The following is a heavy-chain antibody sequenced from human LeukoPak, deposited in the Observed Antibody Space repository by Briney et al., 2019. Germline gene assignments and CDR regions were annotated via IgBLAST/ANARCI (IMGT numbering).Heavy chain of an antibody. CDR1: GYMFTSYG. D-gene: IGHD6-19*01. CDR3: ARDRRGRAVANPYYYNGMDV. V-gene: IGHV1-18*01. J-gene: IGHJ6*04. Sequence: ASVKVSCKASGYMFTSYGLSWVRQAPGQGLEWMRWISAYNGNTRYAQKFQGRVTMTTDTSTRTAHMEMRSLRSDDTAVYYCARDRRGRAVANPYYYNGMDVWGEGTTVTVSS. CDR2: ISAYNGNT.